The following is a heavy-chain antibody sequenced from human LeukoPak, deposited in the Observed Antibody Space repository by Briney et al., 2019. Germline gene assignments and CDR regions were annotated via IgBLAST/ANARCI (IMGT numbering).Heavy chain of an antibody. CDR3: ARVGWGGGEGMDV. CDR1: GFTFSSYS. CDR2: ISSSSSYI. D-gene: IGHD4-23*01. V-gene: IGHV3-21*01. Sequence: TGGSLRLSCAACGFTFSSYSMNWVRQAPGKGLEWVSSISSSSSYIYYADSVKGRFTISRDNAKNSLYLQMNSLRAEDTAVYYCARVGWGGGEGMDVWGQGTTVTVSS. J-gene: IGHJ6*02.